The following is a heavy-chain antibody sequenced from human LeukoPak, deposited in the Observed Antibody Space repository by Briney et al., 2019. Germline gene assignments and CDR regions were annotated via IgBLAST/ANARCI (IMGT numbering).Heavy chain of an antibody. CDR1: GFTFSSYG. D-gene: IGHD5-18*01. Sequence: AGGSLRLSCAASGFTFSSYGMSWVRQAPGKGLEWVSAITATSSSTHDADSVQGRFTISRDNSKNTLYLQMNSLRAEDTAVYYCAGGGGYSYGSFDYWGQGTLVTVSS. CDR3: AGGGGYSYGSFDY. V-gene: IGHV3-23*01. J-gene: IGHJ4*02. CDR2: ITATSSST.